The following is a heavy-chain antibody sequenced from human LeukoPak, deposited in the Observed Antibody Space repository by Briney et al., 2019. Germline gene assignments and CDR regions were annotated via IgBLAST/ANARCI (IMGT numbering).Heavy chain of an antibody. Sequence: GGSLRLSCAASGFTFSSYEMNWVRQAPGKGLEWVSYISSSGSTIYYADSVKGRFTISRDNAKNSLYLQMNSLRAEDTAVYYCASGTRYCSSISCYNNYFDYWGQGTLVTVSS. J-gene: IGHJ4*02. D-gene: IGHD2-2*02. CDR1: GFTFSSYE. CDR2: ISSSGSTI. CDR3: ASGTRYCSSISCYNNYFDY. V-gene: IGHV3-48*03.